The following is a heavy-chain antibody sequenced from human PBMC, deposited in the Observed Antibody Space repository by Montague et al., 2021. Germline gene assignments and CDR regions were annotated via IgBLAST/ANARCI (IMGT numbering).Heavy chain of an antibody. V-gene: IGHV4-39*01. CDR1: GGSISSSSYY. D-gene: IGHD5-12*01. J-gene: IGHJ6*02. Sequence: SETLSLTCTVSGGSISSSSYYWGWIRQPPGKGLEWIGSIYYSGSTYYNPSLKSRVTISVYTSKNQFSLKLSSVTAADTAMYYCARQRHSGCYYYYCLDVWGQGTMVAVSS. CDR3: ARQRHSGCYYYYCLDV. CDR2: IYYSGST.